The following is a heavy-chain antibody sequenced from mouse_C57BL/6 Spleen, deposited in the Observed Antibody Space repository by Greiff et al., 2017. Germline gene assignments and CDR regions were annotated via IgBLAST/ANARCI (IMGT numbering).Heavy chain of an antibody. J-gene: IGHJ4*01. D-gene: IGHD2-4*01. CDR1: GYTFTSYG. CDR2: IYPRSGNT. Sequence: QVQLQQSGAELARPGASVKLSCKASGYTFTSYGMRWVKQRTGQGLEWIGEIYPRSGNTYYNEKFKGKATLTADKSSSTAYMELRSLTSEDSAVYVCARTYDYDDAKGYWGQGTSVTVAS. CDR3: ARTYDYDDAKGY. V-gene: IGHV1-81*01.